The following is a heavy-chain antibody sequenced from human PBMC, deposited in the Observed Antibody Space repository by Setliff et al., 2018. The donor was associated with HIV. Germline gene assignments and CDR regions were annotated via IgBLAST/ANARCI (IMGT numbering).Heavy chain of an antibody. D-gene: IGHD3-3*01. CDR2: VYYSGST. CDR1: GGSISSYY. J-gene: IGHJ4*02. CDR3: ASEKKAWSVSDSFYEY. V-gene: IGHV4-59*01. Sequence: LSLTCTVSGGSISSYYWSWIRQPPGKGLEWIGYVYYSGSTKYNPSLKSRVTISVDTSKNQFSLKLSSVTATDTAVYYCASEKKAWSVSDSFYEYWGQGVPVTVSS.